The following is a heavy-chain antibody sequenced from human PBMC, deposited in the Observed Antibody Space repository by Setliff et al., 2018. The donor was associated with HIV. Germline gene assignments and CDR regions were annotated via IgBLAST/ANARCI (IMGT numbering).Heavy chain of an antibody. J-gene: IGHJ2*01. CDR2: IYFTGST. CDR1: GGSISTYY. Sequence: SETLSLTCTVSGGSISTYYWSWIRQPPGKGLEWIGSIYFTGSTYYNPSLKSRVTMSVDTSNNQFSLKLRSVTAVDTAVYYCARSPLWFGKADWYVDLWGRGTLVTVSS. D-gene: IGHD3-10*01. CDR3: ARSPLWFGKADWYVDL. V-gene: IGHV4-59*12.